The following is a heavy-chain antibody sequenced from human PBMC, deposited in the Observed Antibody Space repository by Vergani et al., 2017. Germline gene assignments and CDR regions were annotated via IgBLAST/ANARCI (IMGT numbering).Heavy chain of an antibody. D-gene: IGHD3-9*01. CDR2: MNPNSGNT. CDR1: GYTFTSYD. Sequence: QVQLVQSGAEVKKPGASVKVSCKASGYTFTSYDINWVRQATGQGLEWMGWMNPNSGNTGYAQKFQGRVTMTRNTSISTAYMELSSLRSEDTAVYYCARGGDXRYFDWLFDRILYNWFDPWGQGTLVTVSS. V-gene: IGHV1-8*01. J-gene: IGHJ5*02. CDR3: ARGGDXRYFDWLFDRILYNWFDP.